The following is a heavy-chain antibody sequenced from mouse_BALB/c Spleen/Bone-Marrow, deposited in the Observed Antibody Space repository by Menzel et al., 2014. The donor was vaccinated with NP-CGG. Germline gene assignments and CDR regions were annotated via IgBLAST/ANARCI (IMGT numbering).Heavy chain of an antibody. Sequence: VKLMESGAELVKPGISVKISCTGSGYNFTDSAMHWVKQSHAKSLEWIGVISTYYGNASYNQKFKGKATMTVDTSSTTAYMELARLTSEDSAIYYCSRESIYYYGSTLDYWGQGTTLTVSS. CDR3: SRESIYYYGSTLDY. CDR1: GYNFTDSA. CDR2: ISTYYGNA. V-gene: IGHV1S137*01. J-gene: IGHJ2*01. D-gene: IGHD1-1*01.